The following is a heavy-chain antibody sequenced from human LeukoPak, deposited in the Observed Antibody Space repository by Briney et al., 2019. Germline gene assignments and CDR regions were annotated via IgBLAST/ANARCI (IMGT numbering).Heavy chain of an antibody. CDR3: ARGEQLAG. Sequence: ASVKVSCKASGYTFTSYGISWVRQAPGQGLEWMGWINPNSGGTNYAQKFQGRVTMTRDTSISTAYMELSRLRSDDTAVYYCARGEQLAGWGQGTLVTVSS. V-gene: IGHV1-2*02. CDR1: GYTFTSYG. CDR2: INPNSGGT. J-gene: IGHJ4*02. D-gene: IGHD6-6*01.